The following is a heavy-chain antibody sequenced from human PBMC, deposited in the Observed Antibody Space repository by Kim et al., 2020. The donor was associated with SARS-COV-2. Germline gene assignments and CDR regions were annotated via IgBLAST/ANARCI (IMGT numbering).Heavy chain of an antibody. J-gene: IGHJ3*02. V-gene: IGHV3-23*01. CDR3: AKMGNITPVRGLNAFDI. CDR2: ISGSGGGT. Sequence: GGSLRRSCAASGFTFSSYAMSWVRQAPGKGLEWVSAISGSGGGTFYADSVKGRFTISRDNSKNTVYLQMNSLRAEDTAVYYCAKMGNITPVRGLNAFDIWGQGTMVAVSS. CDR1: GFTFSSYA. D-gene: IGHD3-10*01.